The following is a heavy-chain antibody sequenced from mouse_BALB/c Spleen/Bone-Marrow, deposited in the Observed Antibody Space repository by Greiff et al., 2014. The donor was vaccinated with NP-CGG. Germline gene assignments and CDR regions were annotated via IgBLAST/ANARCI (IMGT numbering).Heavy chain of an antibody. D-gene: IGHD4-1*01. CDR2: INPSSGYT. J-gene: IGHJ3*01. V-gene: IGHV1-4*02. CDR1: GYTFTSYT. Sequence: QVQLQQSAAELARPGASVKMSCKASGYTFTSYTMHWVKQRPGQGLEWIGYINPSSGYTEYNQKFKDKTTLTTDKSSSTAYMQLSSLTSEDSAVYYCAYWDLAYWGQGTLVTVSA. CDR3: AYWDLAY.